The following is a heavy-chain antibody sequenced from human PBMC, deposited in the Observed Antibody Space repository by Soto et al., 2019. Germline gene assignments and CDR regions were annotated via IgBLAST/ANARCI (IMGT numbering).Heavy chain of an antibody. CDR3: AEGVGGSSPFDH. CDR2: INPSGGST. V-gene: IGHV1-46*01. J-gene: IGHJ4*02. D-gene: IGHD6-25*01. Sequence: GASVKVSCKCTFTGNYMHWVRQAPGQGLEWMGIINPSGGSTTYAQKFQGRLTMTRDTSTSTLYMELRSLRSEDTALYYCAEGVGGSSPFDHWAQGTLVTVSS. CDR1: TFTGNY.